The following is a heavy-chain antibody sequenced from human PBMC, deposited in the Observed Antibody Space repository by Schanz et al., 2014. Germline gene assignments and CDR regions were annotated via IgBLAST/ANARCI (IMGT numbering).Heavy chain of an antibody. V-gene: IGHV3-11*05. CDR2: INTGSNYI. CDR3: AKGRFGELSAFDI. CDR1: GFSFSDYY. Sequence: QVHLLESGGGLVEPGGSLRLSCAASGFSFSDYYMSWIRQAPGKGLEWISFINTGSNYINYADSVKGRFTISRDNTKNSLFLQLNSLRADDTAAYYCAKGRFGELSAFDIWGQGTMVTVSS. D-gene: IGHD3-10*01. J-gene: IGHJ3*02.